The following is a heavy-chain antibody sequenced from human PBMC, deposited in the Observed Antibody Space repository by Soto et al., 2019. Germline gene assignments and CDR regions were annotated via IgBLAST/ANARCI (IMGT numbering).Heavy chain of an antibody. D-gene: IGHD3-10*01. J-gene: IGHJ4*02. Sequence: GGSLRLSCAASGFTFSSYAMSWVRQAPGKGLEWVSAISGSGGSTYYADSVKGRFTISRDNPKNTLYLQMNSLRAEDTAVYYCAKDRGAITMVRGVIVTFFDYWGQGTLVTVSS. CDR3: AKDRGAITMVRGVIVTFFDY. CDR2: ISGSGGST. CDR1: GFTFSSYA. V-gene: IGHV3-23*01.